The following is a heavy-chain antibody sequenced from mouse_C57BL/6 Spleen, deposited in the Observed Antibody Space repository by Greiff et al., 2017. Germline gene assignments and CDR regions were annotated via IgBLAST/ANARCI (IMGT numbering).Heavy chain of an antibody. CDR1: GYTFTDYY. V-gene: IGHV1-26*01. Sequence: VQLQQSGPELVKPGASVKISCKASGYTFTDYYMNWVKQSHGKSLEWIGDINPNNGGTSYNQKFKGKATLTVDKSSSTAYMELRSLTSEDSAVYYCARYRHYYAMDYWGQGTSVTVSS. CDR3: ARYRHYYAMDY. J-gene: IGHJ4*01. CDR2: INPNNGGT.